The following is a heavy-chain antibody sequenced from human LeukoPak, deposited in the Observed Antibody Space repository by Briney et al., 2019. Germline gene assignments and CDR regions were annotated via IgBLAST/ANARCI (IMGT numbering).Heavy chain of an antibody. Sequence: NPGGSLRLSCAGSGFTFGRYSMNWFRQAPGKGLERVSSISSRSTNIFYADSVKGRFTISRDNAKNSLYLQMNSLGAEDTAVHYCARDAQWLVPEGYFYYMDVWGKGTTVTVSS. CDR1: GFTFGRYS. CDR2: ISSRSTNI. D-gene: IGHD6-19*01. J-gene: IGHJ6*03. CDR3: ARDAQWLVPEGYFYYMDV. V-gene: IGHV3-21*01.